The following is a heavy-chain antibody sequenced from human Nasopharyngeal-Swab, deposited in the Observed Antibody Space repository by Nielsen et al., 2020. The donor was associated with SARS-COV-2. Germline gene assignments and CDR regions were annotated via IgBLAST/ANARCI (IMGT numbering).Heavy chain of an antibody. J-gene: IGHJ4*02. D-gene: IGHD1-26*01. CDR3: ARGGSYLVY. CDR2: ISSSRRSI. Sequence: GESLKISCAASGYTFSSYSMNWVRQAPGKGLEWVSTISSSRRSIYYADSVKGRFTISSDNAKNSLYLQMNSLRAEDTAVYYGARGGSYLVYWGQGTLVTVSS. CDR1: GYTFSSYS. V-gene: IGHV3-21*01.